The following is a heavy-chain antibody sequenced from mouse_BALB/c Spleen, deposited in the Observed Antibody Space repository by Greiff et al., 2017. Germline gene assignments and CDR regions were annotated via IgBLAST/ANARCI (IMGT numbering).Heavy chain of an antibody. CDR3: ARGFFDAMDY. V-gene: IGHV1S130*01. Sequence: QVQLQQPGSVLVRPGASVKLSCTASGYTFTSSCMYWARQRPGQGLEWIGEIHPNSGNTNYHEKVKGKATLTVDTSSSTAYVDLSSLTSEDTAVYYCARGFFDAMDYWGQGTSVTVSS. CDR2: IHPNSGNT. J-gene: IGHJ4*01. CDR1: GYTFTSSC.